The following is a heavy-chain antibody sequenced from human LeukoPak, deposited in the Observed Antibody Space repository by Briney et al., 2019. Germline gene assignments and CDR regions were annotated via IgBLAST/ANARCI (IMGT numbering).Heavy chain of an antibody. D-gene: IGHD3-9*01. V-gene: IGHV4-34*01. CDR2: INHSGST. CDR3: ATNYDILTGYNWFDP. Sequence: SETLSPTCAVYGGSFSGYYWSWIRQPPGKGLEWIGEINHSGSTNYNPSLKSRVTISVDTSKNQFSLKLSSVTAADTAVYYCATNYDILTGYNWFDPWGQGTLVTVSS. J-gene: IGHJ5*02. CDR1: GGSFSGYY.